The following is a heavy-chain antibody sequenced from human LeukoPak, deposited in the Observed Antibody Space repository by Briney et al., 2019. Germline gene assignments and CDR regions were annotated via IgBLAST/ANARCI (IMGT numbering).Heavy chain of an antibody. CDR2: INPNSGGT. CDR3: ASSVGYSSGWYWESGVDY. CDR1: GYTFTGYY. J-gene: IGHJ4*02. Sequence: GASVKVSCKASGYTFTGYYMHWVRQAPGQGLEWMGWINPNSGGTNYAQKFQGRVTMTRDTSISTAYMELSRLRSDDTAVYYCASSVGYSSGWYWESGVDYWGQGTLVTVSS. V-gene: IGHV1-2*02. D-gene: IGHD6-19*01.